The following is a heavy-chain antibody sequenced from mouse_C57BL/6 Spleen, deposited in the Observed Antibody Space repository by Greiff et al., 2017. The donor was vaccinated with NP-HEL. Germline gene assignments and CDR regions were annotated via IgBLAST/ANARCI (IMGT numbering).Heavy chain of an antibody. J-gene: IGHJ3*01. CDR1: GYTFTDYE. V-gene: IGHV1-15*01. Sequence: QVQLQQSGAELVRPGASVTLSCKASGYTFTDYEMHWVKQTPVHGLEWIGAIDPETGGTAYNQKFKGKAILTADKSSSTAYMELRSLTSEDSAVYYCTRGSGTGFAYWGQGTLVTVSA. CDR3: TRGSGTGFAY. D-gene: IGHD3-3*01. CDR2: IDPETGGT.